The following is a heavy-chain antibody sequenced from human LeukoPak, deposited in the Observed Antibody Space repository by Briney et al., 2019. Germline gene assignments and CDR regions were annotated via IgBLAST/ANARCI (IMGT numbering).Heavy chain of an antibody. CDR3: GRKAGDCGGGSCYSIDY. J-gene: IGHJ4*02. D-gene: IGHD2-15*01. CDR2: NIPIFGTA. CDR1: GGSFSSEA. Sequence: ASVKVSCKAFGGSFSSEAISWVRQAPGQGLEWMGGNIPIFGTANYAQKFQGRATITTDESTSTAYMEVSSLRSEDTAVYYCGRKAGDCGGGSCYSIDYWGQGTLVTVSS. V-gene: IGHV1-69*05.